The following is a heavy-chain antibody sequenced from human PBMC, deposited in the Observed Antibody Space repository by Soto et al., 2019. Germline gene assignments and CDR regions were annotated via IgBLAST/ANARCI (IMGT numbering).Heavy chain of an antibody. CDR3: AADRLVSGWELPFDY. CDR1: GFTFTSSA. V-gene: IGHV1-58*01. D-gene: IGHD1-26*01. CDR2: IVVGSGNT. Sequence: SVKVSCKASGFTFTSSAVQWVRQARGQRLEWIGWIVVGSGNTNYAQKFQERVTITRDMSTSTAYMELSSLRSEDTAVYYCAADRLVSGWELPFDYWGQGTLVTVSS. J-gene: IGHJ4*02.